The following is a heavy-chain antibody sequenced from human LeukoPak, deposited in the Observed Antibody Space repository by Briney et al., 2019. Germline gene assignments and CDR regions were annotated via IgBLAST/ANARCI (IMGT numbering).Heavy chain of an antibody. D-gene: IGHD6-13*01. J-gene: IGHJ4*02. V-gene: IGHV4-39*07. CDR2: IYYSGST. CDR3: ARFSSIAAAFDY. Sequence: PSETLSLTCTVSGGSISSSYSYWGWIRQPPGKGLEWIGNIYYSGSTYYNPSLKSRVTISVDTSKNHFSLKLNSVTAADTAVYYCARFSSIAAAFDYWGLGTLVTVSS. CDR1: GGSISSSYSY.